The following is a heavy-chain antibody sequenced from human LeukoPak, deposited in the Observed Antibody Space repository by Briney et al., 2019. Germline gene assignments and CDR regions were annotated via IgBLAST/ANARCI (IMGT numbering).Heavy chain of an antibody. CDR1: GVSLRGYY. CDR2: INHSGST. Sequence: SETLSLTRAVYGVSLRGYYWRWLRQPPGKGLEGIGEINHSGSTNYNPSLKSRVTISGDTSKNQFSLKLSSVTAADTAVYYCARAAGTTYYYYYMDVWGKGTTVTVSS. D-gene: IGHD1-7*01. J-gene: IGHJ6*03. CDR3: ARAAGTTYYYYYMDV. V-gene: IGHV4-34*01.